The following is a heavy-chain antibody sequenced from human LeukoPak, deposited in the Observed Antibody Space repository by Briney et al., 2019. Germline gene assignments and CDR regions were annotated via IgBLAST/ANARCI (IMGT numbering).Heavy chain of an antibody. J-gene: IGHJ4*02. V-gene: IGHV1-2*02. D-gene: IGHD5-18*01. CDR3: ARGNGYSYGYYFDY. CDR1: GYTFTGYY. Sequence: GASVKVSCKASGYTFTGYYMHWVRQASGQGLEWMGWINPNSGGTNYAQKFQGRVTMTRDTSISTAYMELSRLRSDDTAVYYCARGNGYSYGYYFDYWGQGTLVTVSS. CDR2: INPNSGGT.